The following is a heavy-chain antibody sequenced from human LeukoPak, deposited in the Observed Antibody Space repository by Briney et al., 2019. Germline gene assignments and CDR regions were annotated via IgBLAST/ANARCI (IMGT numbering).Heavy chain of an antibody. CDR1: GYSFTSYW. CDR3: ARQTYSSGWYEDY. V-gene: IGHV5-10-1*01. CDR2: IDPSDSYT. D-gene: IGHD6-19*01. Sequence: HGESLKISCKGSGYSFTSYWISWVRQMPGKGLEWMGRIDPSDSYTNYSPSFRGHVTISADKSISTAYLQWSSLKASDTAMYYCARQTYSSGWYEDYWGQGTLVTVSS. J-gene: IGHJ4*02.